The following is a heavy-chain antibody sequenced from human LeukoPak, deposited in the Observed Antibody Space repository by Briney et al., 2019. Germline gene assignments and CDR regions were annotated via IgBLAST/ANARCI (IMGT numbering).Heavy chain of an antibody. CDR1: GGSISSYY. CDR3: ARVTGYMTEDYFDY. V-gene: IGHV4-59*01. J-gene: IGHJ4*02. D-gene: IGHD6-13*01. CDR2: ISYSGST. Sequence: SETLSLTCTVSGGSISSYYWSWIRQPPGKGLEWIGYISYSGSTKYNTSLKSRVTISVDTSKNQFSLKLSSVTAADTAVYYCARVTGYMTEDYFDYWGQGTLFTVSS.